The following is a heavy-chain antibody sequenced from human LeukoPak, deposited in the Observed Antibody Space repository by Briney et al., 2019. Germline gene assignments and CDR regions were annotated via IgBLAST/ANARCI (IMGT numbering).Heavy chain of an antibody. J-gene: IGHJ3*02. CDR1: GYSISSGYY. V-gene: IGHV4-38-2*01. CDR3: ARSVVVPAASPRNDAFDI. Sequence: SETLSLTCAVSGYSISSGYYWGWIRQPPGKGLEWIGEINHSGSTNYNPSLKSRVTISVDTSKNQFSLKLSSVTAADTAVYYCARSVVVPAASPRNDAFDIWGQGTMVTVSS. D-gene: IGHD2-2*01. CDR2: INHSGST.